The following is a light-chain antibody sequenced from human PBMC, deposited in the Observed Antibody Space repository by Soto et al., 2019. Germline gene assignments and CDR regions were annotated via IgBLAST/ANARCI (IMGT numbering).Light chain of an antibody. J-gene: IGKJ4*01. V-gene: IGKV3-20*01. CDR2: GAS. CDR1: QSVRSNY. CDR3: QQYASSPLT. Sequence: EIVLTQSPGTLSLSSGERATLSCRASQSVRSNYLAWYQQKPGQAPRLLIYGASSRATGIPDRFGGSGSGTDFTLTISSLEPEDFAVYDCQQYASSPLTFGGGTKVEIK.